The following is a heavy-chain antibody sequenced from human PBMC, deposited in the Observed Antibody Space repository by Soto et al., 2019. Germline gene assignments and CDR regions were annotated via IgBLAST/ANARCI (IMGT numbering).Heavy chain of an antibody. CDR3: AKNQGVELVPLATVDWFDP. CDR2: ISGSGFKK. V-gene: IGHV3-23*01. D-gene: IGHD1-26*01. CDR1: GFIFENFG. J-gene: IGHJ5*02. Sequence: GGSLRLSCAASGFIFENFGISWVRQAPGKGLEWISSISGSGFKKYYADSVKGRFTISRDNSKSTVYLELNNLSAEDTAVYHCAKNQGVELVPLATVDWFDPWGQGSVVTVSS.